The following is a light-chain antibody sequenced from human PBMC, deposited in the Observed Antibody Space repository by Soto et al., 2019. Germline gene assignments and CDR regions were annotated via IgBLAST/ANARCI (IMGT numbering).Light chain of an antibody. Sequence: EIVMTQSPATLSVSPGERATLSCRASQSVSSYLAWYQQKPGQAPRLLIYGASTRATGIPARFSGSGSGTEFPLTIISRQSEDFAVYYCQQYNNWPSYTFGQGTKLEIK. J-gene: IGKJ2*01. CDR1: QSVSSY. CDR2: GAS. CDR3: QQYNNWPSYT. V-gene: IGKV3-15*01.